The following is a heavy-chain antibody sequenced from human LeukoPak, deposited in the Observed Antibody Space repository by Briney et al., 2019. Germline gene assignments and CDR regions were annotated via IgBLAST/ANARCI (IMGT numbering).Heavy chain of an antibody. Sequence: PSETLSLTCSVSGGSFSGYYWSWIRQPPGKGLEWIGEINHSGSTNYNPSLKGRVTISVDTSKNQFSLKLSSVTAADTAVYYCARGWGAAAGTDFDYWGQGALVTVSS. CDR2: INHSGST. CDR1: GGSFSGYY. CDR3: ARGWGAAAGTDFDY. D-gene: IGHD6-13*01. V-gene: IGHV4-34*01. J-gene: IGHJ4*02.